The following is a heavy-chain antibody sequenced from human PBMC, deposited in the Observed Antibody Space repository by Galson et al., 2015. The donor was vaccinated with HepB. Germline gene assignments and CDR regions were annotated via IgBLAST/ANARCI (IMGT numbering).Heavy chain of an antibody. CDR2: MNPNSGNT. CDR1: GYTFTSYD. Sequence: SVKVSCKASGYTFTSYDINWLRQATGQGLEWMGWMNPNSGNTGYAQKFQGRVTMTRNTSISTAYMELSSLRSEDTAVYYCARGRGRHYYYYYYMDVWGKGTTVTVSS. V-gene: IGHV1-8*01. CDR3: ARGRGRHYYYYYYMDV. J-gene: IGHJ6*03. D-gene: IGHD3-10*01.